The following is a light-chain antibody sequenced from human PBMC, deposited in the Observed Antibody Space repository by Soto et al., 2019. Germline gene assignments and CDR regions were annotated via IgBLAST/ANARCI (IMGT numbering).Light chain of an antibody. V-gene: IGKV1-39*01. CDR3: QQSYRSPYT. Sequence: IQMTQSPSSLSASVGDRVTVTRRESQSINIYLNWYQQKPGKAPTLLIYGASSLQSGVPARFSGGGSRTDFTLTISSLQPEDFVTYYCQQSYRSPYTFGQGTKLEIK. J-gene: IGKJ2*01. CDR2: GAS. CDR1: QSINIY.